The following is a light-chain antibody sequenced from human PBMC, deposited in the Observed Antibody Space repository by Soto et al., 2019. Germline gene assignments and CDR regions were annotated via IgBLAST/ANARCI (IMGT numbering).Light chain of an antibody. CDR3: QQYNNWPPYT. CDR2: GAS. V-gene: IGKV3D-15*01. CDR1: QSVSSN. J-gene: IGKJ2*01. Sequence: EMLMTQSPATLSVSPGERATLGCWASQSVSSNLAWYQQKPGQAPRLLIYGASTRATGIPARFSGSGSGTEFTLSISRLQSEDFAVYYCQQYNNWPPYTFGQATKVDI.